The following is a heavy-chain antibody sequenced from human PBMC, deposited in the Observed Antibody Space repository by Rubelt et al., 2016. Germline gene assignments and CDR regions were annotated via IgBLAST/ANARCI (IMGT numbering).Heavy chain of an antibody. D-gene: IGHD5-18*01. CDR3: AKGLDTYYYFYMDV. J-gene: IGHJ6*03. Sequence: DSVKGRFTISRDNSKNTLYLQMNSLRAEDTAVYYCAKGLDTYYYFYMDVWGKGTTVTVSS. V-gene: IGHV3-23*01.